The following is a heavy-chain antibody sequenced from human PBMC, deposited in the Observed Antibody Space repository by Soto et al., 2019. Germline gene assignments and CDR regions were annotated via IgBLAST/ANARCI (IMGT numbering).Heavy chain of an antibody. CDR2: ITAGDAKT. CDR3: ARDLYSSSWFWFDP. J-gene: IGHJ5*02. D-gene: IGHD2-2*01. CDR1: GYNFTQYR. Sequence: QVQLVQSGAEVKKPGASVKISCKASGYNFTQYRIHWVRQAPGQRLEWMGWITAGDAKTEYSQKFQGRVTISRDISATTVYLDLDSLRSEDTAVYYCARDLYSSSWFWFDPWGRGTQVIVSS. V-gene: IGHV1-3*01.